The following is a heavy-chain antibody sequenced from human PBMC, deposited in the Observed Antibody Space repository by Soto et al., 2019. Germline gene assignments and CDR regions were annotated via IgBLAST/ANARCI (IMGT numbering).Heavy chain of an antibody. CDR2: INHSGST. CDR3: ARVRPPVVGRGGNRHKITGFDP. Sequence: QVQLQQWGAGRLKPSETLSLTCAVYGGSFSGYYWSWIRQPPGKGLEWIGEINHSGSTNYNPSLKRRFTISVDTSMIQFSQSRSSVTDAVTAVFYCARVRPPVVGRGGNRHKITGFDPIGQGTLVTVSS. J-gene: IGHJ5*02. CDR1: GGSFSGYY. D-gene: IGHD3-10*01. V-gene: IGHV4-34*01.